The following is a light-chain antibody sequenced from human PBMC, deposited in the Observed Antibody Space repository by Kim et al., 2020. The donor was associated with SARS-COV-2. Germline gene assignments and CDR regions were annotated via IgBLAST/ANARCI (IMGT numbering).Light chain of an antibody. CDR3: SSYTISITYV. CDR2: DVS. Sequence: QSALTQPASVSGSPGQSITISCTGTSSDVGGYNYVSWYQQHPGKAPKLMIYDVSQRPSGVSNRFSGSKSGNTASLTISGLQAEDEADYYCSSYTISITYVFGTGTKVTVL. J-gene: IGLJ1*01. CDR1: SSDVGGYNY. V-gene: IGLV2-14*01.